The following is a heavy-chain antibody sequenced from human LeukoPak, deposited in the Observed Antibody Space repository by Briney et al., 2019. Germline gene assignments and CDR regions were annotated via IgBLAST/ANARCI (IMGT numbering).Heavy chain of an antibody. Sequence: GGSLRLSCAASGFTFDDCAIHWVRQVPGKGLEWVSGISWNSGAIGYADSVKGRFTISRDNAKNSLYLQMNSLRAEDTALYYCAKEGGWLAGAFDIWGQGTMVTVSS. D-gene: IGHD6-19*01. J-gene: IGHJ3*02. V-gene: IGHV3-9*01. CDR1: GFTFDDCA. CDR2: ISWNSGAI. CDR3: AKEGGWLAGAFDI.